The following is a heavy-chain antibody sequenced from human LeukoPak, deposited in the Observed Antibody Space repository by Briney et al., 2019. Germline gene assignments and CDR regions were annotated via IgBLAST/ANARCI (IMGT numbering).Heavy chain of an antibody. V-gene: IGHV4-4*07. CDR3: ARDREYYYDSSGYPFDY. D-gene: IGHD3-22*01. CDR1: GGSISSYY. CDR2: IYTSGST. J-gene: IGHJ4*02. Sequence: ASETLSLTCTVSGGSISSYYWSWIRQPAGKGLEWIGRIYTSGSTNYNPPLKSRVTMSVDTSKNQFSLKLSSVTAADTAVYYCARDREYYYDSSGYPFDYWGQGTLVTVSS.